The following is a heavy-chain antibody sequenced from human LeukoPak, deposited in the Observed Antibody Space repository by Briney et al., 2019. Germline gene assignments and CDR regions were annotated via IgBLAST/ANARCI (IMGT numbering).Heavy chain of an antibody. CDR2: ISYDGSNK. D-gene: IGHD4-23*01. CDR1: GFTFSNYG. J-gene: IGHJ4*02. CDR3: AKDLGDYDGNSDLNY. Sequence: GGSLRLSCAASGFTFSNYGMHWVRQAPGKGLEWVAVISYDGSNKYYADSVKGRFTISRDNSKNTLYLQMNSLRAEDTAVYYCAKDLGDYDGNSDLNYWGQGTLVTVSS. V-gene: IGHV3-30*18.